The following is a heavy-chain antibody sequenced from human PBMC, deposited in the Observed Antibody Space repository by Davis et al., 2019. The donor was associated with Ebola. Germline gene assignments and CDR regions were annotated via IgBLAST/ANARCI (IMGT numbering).Heavy chain of an antibody. D-gene: IGHD1-1*01. CDR2: INPNSGGT. Sequence: ASVKVSCKASGYTFTGYYMHWVRQAPGQGLGWMGRINPNSGGTNYAQKFQGRVTMTRDTSITTAYMELSRLRSDDTAVYYCARAQFPTTSDHWGQGTLVTVSS. J-gene: IGHJ4*02. V-gene: IGHV1-2*06. CDR3: ARAQFPTTSDH. CDR1: GYTFTGYY.